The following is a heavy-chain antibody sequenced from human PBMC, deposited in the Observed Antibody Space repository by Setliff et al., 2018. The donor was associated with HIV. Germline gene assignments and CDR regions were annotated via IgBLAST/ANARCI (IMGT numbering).Heavy chain of an antibody. D-gene: IGHD2-15*01. CDR1: GYTLTELS. J-gene: IGHJ3*02. Sequence: ASVKVSCKVSGYTLTELSRHWVRQVPGKGLEWMGGFDPEDGETIYAQKFQGRVTMTEDTSTDTAYMELSSLRSEDTAVYYCASTVVTTDAFDIWGQGTMVTVSS. V-gene: IGHV1-24*01. CDR3: ASTVVTTDAFDI. CDR2: FDPEDGET.